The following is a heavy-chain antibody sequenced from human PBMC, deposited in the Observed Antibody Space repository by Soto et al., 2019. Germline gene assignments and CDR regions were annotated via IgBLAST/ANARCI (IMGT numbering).Heavy chain of an antibody. CDR2: INPNSGGT. CDR1: GYTFTGYY. J-gene: IGHJ4*02. V-gene: IGHV1-2*02. CDR3: AXAVVLLWFGELSPRFDY. D-gene: IGHD3-10*01. Sequence: ASVKVSCKASGYTFTGYYMHWVRQAPGQGLEWMGWINPNSGGTNYAQKFQGRVTMTRDTSISTAYMELSRLRSDDTAVYYCAXAVVLLWFGELSPRFDYWGRGTLVTVSS.